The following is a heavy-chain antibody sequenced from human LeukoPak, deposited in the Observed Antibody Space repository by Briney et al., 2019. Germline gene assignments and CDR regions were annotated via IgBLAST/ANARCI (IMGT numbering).Heavy chain of an antibody. CDR3: ARDRSGYSGYECQAY. Sequence: PGGSLRLSCAASGFTFRSYGLHWVRQAPGKGLEWVSSISSGGTYIYYADSVKGRFTISRDNTKNSLYLQMNSLRAEDTAVYYCARDRSGYSGYECQAYWGQGTLVTVSS. CDR2: ISSGGTYI. J-gene: IGHJ4*02. D-gene: IGHD5-12*01. V-gene: IGHV3-21*01. CDR1: GFTFRSYG.